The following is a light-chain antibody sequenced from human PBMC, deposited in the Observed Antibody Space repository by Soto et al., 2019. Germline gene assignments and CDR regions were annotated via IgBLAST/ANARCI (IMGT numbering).Light chain of an antibody. V-gene: IGKV3-20*01. Sequence: EIVLVQSPGTLSLSPGERATLSCGASQSVTNNYLAWYQQKPGQAPRLLIYGASSRATGVPDRFSGRGSGTDFTLTITRLEPEDFAVYYCQQYGVSPLMYTFGQGTKVGVK. CDR2: GAS. CDR3: QQYGVSPLMYT. J-gene: IGKJ2*01. CDR1: QSVTNNY.